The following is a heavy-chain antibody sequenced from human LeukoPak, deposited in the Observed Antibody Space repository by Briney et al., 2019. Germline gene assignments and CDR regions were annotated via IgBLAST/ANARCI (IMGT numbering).Heavy chain of an antibody. V-gene: IGHV3-53*01. CDR2: IYSGGST. CDR3: ARTNPVYGDYDY. Sequence: PGGSLRLSCAASGFTVSNNYISWVRQAPGKGLEWVSVIYSGGSTKYADSVKARFTISRDNSKNTVYLQMNSLRVDDTAVYHCARTNPVYGDYDYWGQGTLVTVSS. J-gene: IGHJ4*02. CDR1: GFTVSNNY. D-gene: IGHD4-17*01.